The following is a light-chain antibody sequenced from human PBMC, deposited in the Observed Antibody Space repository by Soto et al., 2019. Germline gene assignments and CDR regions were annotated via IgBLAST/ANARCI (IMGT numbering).Light chain of an antibody. Sequence: QSALAQPPSASGSPGQSVTISCTGTSSDVGGYNYVSWYQQHPGKAPKLIISEVSKRPSGVPDRFSGSKSGNTASLTVSGLHAEDEADYYCTSHAGSNNYVFGTGTKVTVL. V-gene: IGLV2-8*01. CDR2: EVS. CDR1: SSDVGGYNY. CDR3: TSHAGSNNYV. J-gene: IGLJ1*01.